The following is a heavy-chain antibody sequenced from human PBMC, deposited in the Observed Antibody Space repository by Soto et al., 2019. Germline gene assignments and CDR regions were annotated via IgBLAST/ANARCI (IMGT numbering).Heavy chain of an antibody. J-gene: IGHJ6*04. D-gene: IGHD3-10*01. Sequence: ASVKVSCKASGYTFTSYGISWVRQAPEQGLEWMGWISAYNGKPNYAQKLQGRVTMTTDTSTSTAYMELRSLRSDDTAVYYCARDLITMVRGVTDYYYGMDVWGKGTTVTVSS. CDR3: ARDLITMVRGVTDYYYGMDV. CDR1: GYTFTSYG. CDR2: ISAYNGKP. V-gene: IGHV1-18*01.